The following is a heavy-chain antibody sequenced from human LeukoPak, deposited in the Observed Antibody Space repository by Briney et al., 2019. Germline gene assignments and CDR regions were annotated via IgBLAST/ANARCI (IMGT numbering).Heavy chain of an antibody. CDR2: ISISSTDYI. CDR3: ARVGKSSSWYFIDY. CDR1: GFTFSTFS. Sequence: GGSLGLSCGASGFTFSTFSMTWVRQAPGKGLEWVSSISISSTDYIYYADSVKGRFTISRDNAKNSLYLQMNSLRAEDTAVYYCARVGKSSSWYFIDYWGQGTLVTVSS. V-gene: IGHV3-21*01. D-gene: IGHD6-13*01. J-gene: IGHJ4*02.